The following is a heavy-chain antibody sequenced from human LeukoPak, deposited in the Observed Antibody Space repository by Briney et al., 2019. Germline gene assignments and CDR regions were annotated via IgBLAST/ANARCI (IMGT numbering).Heavy chain of an antibody. CDR1: GFIFSSFG. J-gene: IGHJ4*02. V-gene: IGHV3-30*18. D-gene: IGHD6-19*01. CDR2: ISYDGSNK. Sequence: PGGSLRLSCVVSGFIFSSFGMHWVRQAPGKGLEWVAFISYDGSNKYHADSVKGRFTISRDNSKNTLYLQMNSLRAEDTAVYYCAKDRAQWLVGLFDYWGQGTLVTVST. CDR3: AKDRAQWLVGLFDY.